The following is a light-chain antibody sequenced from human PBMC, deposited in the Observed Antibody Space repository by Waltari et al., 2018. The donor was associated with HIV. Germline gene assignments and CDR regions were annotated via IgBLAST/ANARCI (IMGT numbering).Light chain of an antibody. CDR1: QDISIY. CDR2: GAS. V-gene: IGKV1-33*01. CDR3: QQYDDGPVT. J-gene: IGKJ3*01. Sequence: DIQLTQSLSSLSASVGDRVTLTCQASQDISIYLNWYQQKPGKAPKLLIYGASDLETGVPSRFSGGGSGTDFTFTISSLQPADIATYYCQQYDDGPVTFGPGTKLEIK.